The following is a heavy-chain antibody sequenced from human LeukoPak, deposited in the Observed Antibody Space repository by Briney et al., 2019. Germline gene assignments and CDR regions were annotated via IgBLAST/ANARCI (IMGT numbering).Heavy chain of an antibody. D-gene: IGHD3-10*01. CDR2: INHSGST. J-gene: IGHJ5*02. V-gene: IGHV4-34*01. Sequence: SETLSLTCAVYGGSFSGYYWSWIRQPPGKGLEWIGEINHSGSTNYNPSLKSRVTISVDTSKNQFSLKLSSVTAADTAVYYGARVPRLYYYGSGRRYNWFDPWGQGTLVTVSS. CDR1: GGSFSGYY. CDR3: ARVPRLYYYGSGRRYNWFDP.